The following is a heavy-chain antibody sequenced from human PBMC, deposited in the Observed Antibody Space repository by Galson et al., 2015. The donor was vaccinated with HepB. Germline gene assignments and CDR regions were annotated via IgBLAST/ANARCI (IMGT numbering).Heavy chain of an antibody. Sequence: SLRLSCAASGFTVSSNYMDWVRQAPGKGLEWVGRSRNKANGYTTEYVASVKGRFIISRDDSKSTLYLQINNLKSEDTAVYYCARVRGTYHEPVDYWGQGTLVTVSS. D-gene: IGHD1-26*01. V-gene: IGHV3-72*01. J-gene: IGHJ4*02. CDR1: GFTVSSNY. CDR2: SRNKANGYTT. CDR3: ARVRGTYHEPVDY.